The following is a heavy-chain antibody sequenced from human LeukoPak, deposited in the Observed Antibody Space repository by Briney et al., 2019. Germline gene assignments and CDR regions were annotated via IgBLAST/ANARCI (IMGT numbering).Heavy chain of an antibody. Sequence: PSETLSLTCTVSGGSISSSSYYWGWIRQPPGKGREWIGSIYYSGSTYYNPSLKSRVTISVDTSKNQFSLKLSSVTAADTAEYYCARRTVVAATLVYWRQGTLVTVSS. D-gene: IGHD2-15*01. CDR2: IYYSGST. CDR3: ARRTVVAATLVY. V-gene: IGHV4-39*01. J-gene: IGHJ4*02. CDR1: GGSISSSSYY.